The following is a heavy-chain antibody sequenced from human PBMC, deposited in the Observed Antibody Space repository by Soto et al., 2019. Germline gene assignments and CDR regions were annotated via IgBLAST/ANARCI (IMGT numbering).Heavy chain of an antibody. CDR2: IYSGGYT. D-gene: IGHD3-10*01. J-gene: IGHJ4*02. Sequence: EVQLVESGGGLIQPGGSLRLSCAVSGFTVSNNYMSWVRQAPGKGLEGVSVIYSGGYTAYGDSVKGRFTISRDNSKNTLYLQMNTRGAEAPALFYGARHPGGGGYWGQGTLVTVSS. CDR3: ARHPGGGGY. CDR1: GFTVSNNY. V-gene: IGHV3-53*01.